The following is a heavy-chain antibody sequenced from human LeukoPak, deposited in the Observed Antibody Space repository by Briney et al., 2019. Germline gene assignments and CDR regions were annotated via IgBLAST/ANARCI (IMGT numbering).Heavy chain of an antibody. J-gene: IGHJ6*03. CDR1: GYTFTSYG. CDR3: ARRIAACPFRADYYYYYMDV. D-gene: IGHD6-6*01. Sequence: ASVKVSCKASGYTFTSYGISWVRQAPGQGLEWMGWISAYNGNTNYAQKLQGRVTMTTDTSTSTAYMELRSLRSDDTAVYYCARRIAACPFRADYYYYYMDVWGKGTTVTVSS. V-gene: IGHV1-18*01. CDR2: ISAYNGNT.